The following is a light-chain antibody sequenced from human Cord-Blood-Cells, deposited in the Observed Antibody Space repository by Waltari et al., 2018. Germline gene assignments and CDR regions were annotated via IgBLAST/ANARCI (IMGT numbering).Light chain of an antibody. J-gene: IGKJ4*01. CDR1: QSVLYSSNNKNY. Sequence: DIVMTQSPDSLAVSLGARAALNCQSSQSVLYSSNNKNYFAWYQQKPRQPPKLLIYWASTRESGVPDRFSGSGSGTDFTLTISSLQAEDVAVYYCQQYYSTPLTFGGGTKVEIK. CDR2: WAS. V-gene: IGKV4-1*01. CDR3: QQYYSTPLT.